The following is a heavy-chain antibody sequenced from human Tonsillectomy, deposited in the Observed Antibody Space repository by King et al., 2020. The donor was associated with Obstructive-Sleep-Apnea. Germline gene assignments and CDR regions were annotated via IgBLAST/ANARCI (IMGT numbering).Heavy chain of an antibody. CDR2: ISSSRSYI. J-gene: IGHJ3*02. CDR1: GFTFSSYS. Sequence: VQLVESGGGLVKPGGSLRLSCAASGFTFSSYSMNWVRQAPGKGLEWVSSISSSRSYIYYADSVKGRVTISRDNAKNSLYLQMNSLRAEDTAVYYCAGDSHITMLVVANDAFDMWGRGTMVTVS. CDR3: AGDSHITMLVVANDAFDM. V-gene: IGHV3-21*01. D-gene: IGHD3-22*01.